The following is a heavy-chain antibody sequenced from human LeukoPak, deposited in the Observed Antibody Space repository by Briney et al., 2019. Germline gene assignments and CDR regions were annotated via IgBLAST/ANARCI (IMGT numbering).Heavy chain of an antibody. J-gene: IGHJ4*02. CDR3: AKDLKNLGQLLSPFDY. Sequence: GGSLRLSCAASGLTFSSYGMHWVRQAPGKGLEWVAVISYDGSNKYYADSVKGRFTISRDNSKNTLYLQMNSLRAEDTAVYYCAKDLKNLGQLLSPFDYWGQGTLVTVSS. D-gene: IGHD2-2*01. CDR2: ISYDGSNK. CDR1: GLTFSSYG. V-gene: IGHV3-30*18.